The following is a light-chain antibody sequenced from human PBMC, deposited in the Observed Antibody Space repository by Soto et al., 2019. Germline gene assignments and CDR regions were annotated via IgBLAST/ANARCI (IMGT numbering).Light chain of an antibody. J-gene: IGKJ2*01. CDR2: AAS. V-gene: IGKV1-39*01. Sequence: DIQMTQSPSSLSASVGDRVTITCRASQNIRNYLNWYQQRPGKTPNLLVYAASNLRSGVPSRFSGSGSGTQFTLNLRSLQPEDFWTSFCPQINRTSSYTFGQGSRVDVK. CDR1: QNIRNY. CDR3: PQINRTSSYT.